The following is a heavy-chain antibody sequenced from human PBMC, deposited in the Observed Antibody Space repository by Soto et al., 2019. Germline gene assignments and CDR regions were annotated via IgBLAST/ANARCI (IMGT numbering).Heavy chain of an antibody. Sequence: SETLSLTCAVYGGSFSGYCWCWIRQPPGKRLEWVGGINHSGSNNYNPSLKSRVTISVDTSKNQFSLKLSSVTAADTAVYYCARGVSAVAGPPGNWFDPWGQGTLVTVSS. CDR1: GGSFSGYC. CDR3: ARGVSAVAGPPGNWFDP. D-gene: IGHD6-19*01. CDR2: INHSGSN. J-gene: IGHJ5*02. V-gene: IGHV4-34*01.